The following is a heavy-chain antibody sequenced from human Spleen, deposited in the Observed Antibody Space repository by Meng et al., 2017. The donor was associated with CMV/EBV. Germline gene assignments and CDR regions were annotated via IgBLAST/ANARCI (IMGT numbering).Heavy chain of an antibody. D-gene: IGHD6-13*01. CDR1: GFTFSSSW. Sequence: LSLTCAASGFTFSSSWMHWVRQGPGKGLAWVSRINSDGSSTTYADSVKGRFTISRDNSKNTLYLQMNSLRAEDTAVYYCAKDIAAAGTDYYYGMDVWGQGTTVTVSS. V-gene: IGHV3-74*01. CDR2: INSDGSST. CDR3: AKDIAAAGTDYYYGMDV. J-gene: IGHJ6*02.